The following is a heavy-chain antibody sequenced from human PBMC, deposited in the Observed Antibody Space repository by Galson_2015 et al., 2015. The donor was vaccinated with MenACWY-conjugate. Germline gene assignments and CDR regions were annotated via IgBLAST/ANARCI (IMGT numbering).Heavy chain of an antibody. Sequence: SLRLSCAASGFSFSTYAVNWVRQSPEKGLEWVSIIYSGGNTYYADSVKGRFTISRDNSKNTVYLQMNTLGAEDTAVYYCARVSVAVASDAFDIWGQGTMVTVSS. CDR2: IYSGGNT. CDR3: ARVSVAVASDAFDI. V-gene: IGHV3-53*01. CDR1: GFSFSTYA. J-gene: IGHJ3*02. D-gene: IGHD6-19*01.